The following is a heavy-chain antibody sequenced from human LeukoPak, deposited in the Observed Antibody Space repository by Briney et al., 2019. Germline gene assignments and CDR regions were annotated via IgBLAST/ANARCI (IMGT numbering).Heavy chain of an antibody. Sequence: KPSETLSLTCTVSGGSISSYYWSWIRQHPGKGLEWIGYIYYSGSTNYNPSLKSRVTISVDTSKNQFSLKLSSVTAADTAVYYCARVEFGSGYYFHYYYMDVWGKGTTVTVSS. CDR1: GGSISSYY. V-gene: IGHV4-59*01. J-gene: IGHJ6*03. CDR2: IYYSGST. D-gene: IGHD3-22*01. CDR3: ARVEFGSGYYFHYYYMDV.